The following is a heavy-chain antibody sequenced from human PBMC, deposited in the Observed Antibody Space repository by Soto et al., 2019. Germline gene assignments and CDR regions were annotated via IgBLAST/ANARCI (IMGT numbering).Heavy chain of an antibody. Sequence: GGSLRLSCAASGFTLSSNWMHWVRQAPGKGLVWVSRINSDGSFTSYADSVKGRFTISRDNAKNTLSLQMNSLRAEDTAVYYCARGSSSWYVSFDSWGQGTLVTVSS. CDR1: GFTLSSNW. J-gene: IGHJ4*02. CDR3: ARGSSSWYVSFDS. CDR2: INSDGSFT. D-gene: IGHD6-13*01. V-gene: IGHV3-74*01.